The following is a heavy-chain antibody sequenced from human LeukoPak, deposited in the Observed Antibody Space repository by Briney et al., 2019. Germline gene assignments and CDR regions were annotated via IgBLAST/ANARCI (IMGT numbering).Heavy chain of an antibody. V-gene: IGHV3-30-3*01. CDR2: ISYDGSNK. CDR3: GRAGYYYASGSYGIHFDY. Sequence: GGSLRLSCAASGFTFNNYAMHWVRQAPGKGLEWVALISYDGSNKYYADSVKGRFTISRDNSKNTLYLQMNSLRAEDTAVYYCGRAGYYYASGSYGIHFDYWGQGTLVTVSS. CDR1: GFTFNNYA. J-gene: IGHJ4*02. D-gene: IGHD3-10*01.